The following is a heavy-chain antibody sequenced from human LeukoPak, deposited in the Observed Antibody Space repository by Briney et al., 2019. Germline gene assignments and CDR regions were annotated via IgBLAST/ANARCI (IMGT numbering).Heavy chain of an antibody. V-gene: IGHV4-59*01. CDR1: GGSISSYY. CDR2: IYYSGST. Sequence: PSETLSLTCTVSGGSISSYYWSWIRQPPGKGLEWIGYIYYSGSTNYNPSLKSRVTISVDTSKNQFSLKLSSVTAADAAVDYCARDSRRDYYYGSGSYLRDAFDIWGQGTMVTVSS. J-gene: IGHJ3*02. D-gene: IGHD3-10*01. CDR3: ARDSRRDYYYGSGSYLRDAFDI.